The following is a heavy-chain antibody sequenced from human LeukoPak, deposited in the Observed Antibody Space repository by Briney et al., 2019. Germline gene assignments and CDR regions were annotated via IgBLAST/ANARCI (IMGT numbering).Heavy chain of an antibody. Sequence: SETLSLTCTVSGGSISSYYWGWIRQPPGKGLEWIGSIYHSGSTYYNPSLKSRVTISVDTSKNQFSLKLSSVTAADTAVYYCARASSGWYFDYWGQGTLVTVSS. V-gene: IGHV4-38-2*02. CDR2: IYHSGST. J-gene: IGHJ4*02. D-gene: IGHD6-19*01. CDR1: GGSISSYY. CDR3: ARASSGWYFDY.